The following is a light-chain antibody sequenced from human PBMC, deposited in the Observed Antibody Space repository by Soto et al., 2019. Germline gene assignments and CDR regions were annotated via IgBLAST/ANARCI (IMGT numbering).Light chain of an antibody. J-gene: IGLJ1*01. V-gene: IGLV2-8*01. CDR2: EVT. CDR1: SSDVGGYDS. Sequence: QSALTQPPSASGSPGQSVTISCTGTSSDVGGYDSVSWYQQHPGKAPKLIIYEVTKRPSGVPYRFSGSRSGYTASLTVSGLQTEDEANSSCATWDGGLSGPFVFGTGTKLTVL. CDR3: ATWDGGLSGPFV.